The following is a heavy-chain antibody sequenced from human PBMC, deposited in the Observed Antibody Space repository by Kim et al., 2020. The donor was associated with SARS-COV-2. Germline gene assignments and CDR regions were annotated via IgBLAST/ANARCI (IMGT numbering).Heavy chain of an antibody. CDR2: IYYSGST. V-gene: IGHV4-39*01. CDR1: GGSISSSSYY. J-gene: IGHJ5*02. D-gene: IGHD2-2*01. Sequence: SETLSLTCTVSGGSISSSSYYWGWIRQPPGKGLEWIGSIYYSGSTYYNPSLKSRVTISVDTSKNQFSLKLSSVTAADTAVYYCARWDSTLFDPWGQGTLVTVSS. CDR3: ARWDSTLFDP.